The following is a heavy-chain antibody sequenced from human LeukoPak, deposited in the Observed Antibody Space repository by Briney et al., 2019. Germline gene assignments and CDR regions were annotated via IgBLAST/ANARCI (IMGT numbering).Heavy chain of an antibody. J-gene: IGHJ5*01. D-gene: IGHD6-6*01. V-gene: IGHV3-23*01. CDR2: IFGDGVTT. CDR3: AKGLGGLASAPDS. Sequence: GGSLRLSCAASGFTFSNFGMSWVRQAPGKGLEWVSAIFGDGVTTFYADSVKGRFIISRDNPQNRLFLQVNSLRVEDTAVYYCAKGLGGLASAPDSWGQGTLVTVSS. CDR1: GFTFSNFG.